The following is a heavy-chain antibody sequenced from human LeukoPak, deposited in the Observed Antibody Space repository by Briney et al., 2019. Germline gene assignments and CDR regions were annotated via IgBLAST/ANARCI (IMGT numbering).Heavy chain of an antibody. Sequence: ASETLSLTCAVYGGSFSGYYWSWIRQPPGKGLEWIGEINHSGSTNYNPSLKSRVTISVDTSKNQFSLKLSSVTAADTAVYYCASRQGNAAAAWGQGTLVTVSS. CDR2: INHSGST. V-gene: IGHV4-34*01. CDR1: GGSFSGYY. D-gene: IGHD6-13*01. J-gene: IGHJ5*02. CDR3: ASRQGNAAAA.